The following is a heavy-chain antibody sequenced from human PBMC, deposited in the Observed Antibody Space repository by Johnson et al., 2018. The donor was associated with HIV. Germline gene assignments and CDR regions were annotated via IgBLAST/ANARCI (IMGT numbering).Heavy chain of an antibody. J-gene: IGHJ3*02. CDR1: GFIFDDYG. Sequence: VQLVESGGGVERPGGSLRLSCVGSGFIFDDYGMSWVRQVPGKGLEWVSGINWNGAITAYADSVKGRFTISRDNAKNSLYLQMNSLRAEDTAVYYCAKESKWESRTPHDFDIWGQGTMVTVSS. CDR3: AKESKWESRTPHDFDI. V-gene: IGHV3-20*04. CDR2: INWNGAIT. D-gene: IGHD1-26*01.